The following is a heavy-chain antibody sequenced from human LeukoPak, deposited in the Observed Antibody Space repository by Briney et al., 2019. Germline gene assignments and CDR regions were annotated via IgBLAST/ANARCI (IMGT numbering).Heavy chain of an antibody. D-gene: IGHD2-15*01. CDR2: INPNSGGT. CDR3: AIPGGGTFIDY. Sequence: ASVKVSCKASGYTFTGYYMHWVRQAPAQGLELMGWINPNSGGTNYAQKFQGRVTMTRNTSISTAYMELSRLRSDDTAVYYCAIPGGGTFIDYWGQGTLVTVSS. J-gene: IGHJ4*02. V-gene: IGHV1-2*02. CDR1: GYTFTGYY.